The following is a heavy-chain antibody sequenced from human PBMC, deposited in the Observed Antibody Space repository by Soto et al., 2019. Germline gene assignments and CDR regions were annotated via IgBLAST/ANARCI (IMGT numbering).Heavy chain of an antibody. J-gene: IGHJ2*01. D-gene: IGHD5-18*01. CDR1: GGSISSGDYY. V-gene: IGHV4-30-4*01. CDR3: ASNERGGRRGYGDWYFDL. Sequence: PSETLSLTCTVSGGSISSGDYYWSWIRQPPGKGLEWIGYIYYSGSTYYNPSLKSRVTISVDTSKNQFSLKLSSVTAADTAVYYCASNERGGRRGYGDWYFDLWGRGTLVTVSS. CDR2: IYYSGST.